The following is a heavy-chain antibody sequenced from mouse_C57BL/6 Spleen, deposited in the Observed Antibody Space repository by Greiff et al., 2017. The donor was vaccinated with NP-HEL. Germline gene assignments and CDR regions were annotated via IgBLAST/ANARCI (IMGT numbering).Heavy chain of an antibody. CDR2: IDPSDSET. J-gene: IGHJ1*03. Sequence: QVQLQQPGAELVRPGSSVKLSCKASGYTFTSYWMHWVKQRPIQGLEWIGNIDPSDSETHYNQKFKDKATLTVDKSSSTAYMQLSSLTSEDSAVYYCARPRLITTVVAEWYFDVWGTGTTVTVSS. D-gene: IGHD1-1*01. CDR1: GYTFTSYW. CDR3: ARPRLITTVVAEWYFDV. V-gene: IGHV1-52*01.